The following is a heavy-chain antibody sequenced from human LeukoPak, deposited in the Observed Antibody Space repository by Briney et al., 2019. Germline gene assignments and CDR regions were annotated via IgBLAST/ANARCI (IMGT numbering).Heavy chain of an antibody. CDR3: ARHSGLLYFDY. CDR2: IYYSGST. V-gene: IGHV4-61*01. Sequence: SETLSLTCTVSGGSVSRTSYYWSWIRQPPGKGLEWIGYIYYSGSTVYNPSLKSRVTISVDTSKNQFSLKLSSVTAADTAVYYCARHSGLLYFDYWGQGNLVTVSS. D-gene: IGHD3-10*01. CDR1: GGSVSRTSYY. J-gene: IGHJ4*02.